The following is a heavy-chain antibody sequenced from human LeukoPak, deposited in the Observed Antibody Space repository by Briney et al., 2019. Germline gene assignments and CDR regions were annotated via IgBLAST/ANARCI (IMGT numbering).Heavy chain of an antibody. D-gene: IGHD6-13*01. V-gene: IGHV3-21*01. J-gene: IGHJ6*03. CDR1: GFTFTTYS. CDR2: ISSGSSAI. Sequence: GGSLRLSCEASGFTFTTYSMTWVRQAPGKGLEWVSIISSGSSAIFSADALKGRFTISRDDAKNSLYLQMNSLRAEDTAVYYCARDCPASLGYSSSNNPNYYYYYMDVWGKGTTVTISS. CDR3: ARDCPASLGYSSSNNPNYYYYYMDV.